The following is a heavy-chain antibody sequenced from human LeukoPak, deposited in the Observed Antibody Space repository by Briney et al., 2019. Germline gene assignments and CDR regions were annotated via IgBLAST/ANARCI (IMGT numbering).Heavy chain of an antibody. CDR1: GYTFTTYG. J-gene: IGHJ4*02. CDR2: ISGSNGNT. D-gene: IGHD3-10*01. Sequence: ATVKVSCKTSGYTFTTYGISWVRQAPGQGLEWMGWISGSNGNTKYAQKVQGRVTMTTDTSTTTAYMEVRSLRSDDTAVYYCARDRDRMVQGVTALFDYWGQGTLVTVSS. V-gene: IGHV1-18*04. CDR3: ARDRDRMVQGVTALFDY.